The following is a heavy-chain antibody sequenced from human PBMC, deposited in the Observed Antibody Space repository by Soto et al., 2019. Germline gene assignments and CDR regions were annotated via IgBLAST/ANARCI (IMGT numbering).Heavy chain of an antibody. V-gene: IGHV3-30*18. CDR2: ISYDGSNK. Sequence: PGGSLRLSCAASGFTFSSYGMHWVRQAPGKGLEWVAVISYDGSNKYYADSVKGRFTISRDNSKNTLYLQMNSLRAEDTAVYYCAKAEMATIESIPDYWGQGTLVPVSS. D-gene: IGHD5-12*01. J-gene: IGHJ4*02. CDR3: AKAEMATIESIPDY. CDR1: GFTFSSYG.